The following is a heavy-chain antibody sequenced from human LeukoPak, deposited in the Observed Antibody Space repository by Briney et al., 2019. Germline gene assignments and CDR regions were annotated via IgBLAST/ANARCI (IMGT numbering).Heavy chain of an antibody. CDR3: ARAGIASSQRWFDP. CDR1: GGTFSSYA. J-gene: IGHJ5*02. D-gene: IGHD6-13*01. Sequence: GASVKVSCKASGGTFSSYAISWVRQAPGQGLEWMGGIIPVFSTAKYAQKFQGRVTITADESTSTAYMEPGSLRSEDTAVYYCARAGIASSQRWFDPWGQGTLVTVSS. CDR2: IIPVFSTA. V-gene: IGHV1-69*13.